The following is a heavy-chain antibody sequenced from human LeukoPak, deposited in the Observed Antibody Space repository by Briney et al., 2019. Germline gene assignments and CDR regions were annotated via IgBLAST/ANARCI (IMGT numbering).Heavy chain of an antibody. V-gene: IGHV3-30*18. D-gene: IGHD6-13*01. CDR2: ISYDGSNK. Sequence: GGSLRLSCAASGFAFSSYGMHWVRQAPDRGLEWVAVISYDGSNKYYADSVKGRFTISRDNSKNTLYLQMNSLRAEDTAVYYCAKVSAAGTEIDYWGQGTLVTVSS. CDR1: GFAFSSYG. CDR3: AKVSAAGTEIDY. J-gene: IGHJ4*02.